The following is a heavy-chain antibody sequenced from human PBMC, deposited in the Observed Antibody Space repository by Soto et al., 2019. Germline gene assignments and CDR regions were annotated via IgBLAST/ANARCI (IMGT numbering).Heavy chain of an antibody. CDR1: GFTFSSYG. CDR3: TKGSYSGIYSDFDY. CDR2: ISYDGSKK. V-gene: IGHV3-30*18. J-gene: IGHJ4*02. Sequence: GSLRLSCEASGFTFSSYGMYWVRQAPGKGLEWVAGISYDGSKKYYADSVKGRFTISRDNSKNTLYLQMSSLGAEDTAVYYCTKGSYSGIYSDFDYWGQGTLVTVSS. D-gene: IGHD1-26*01.